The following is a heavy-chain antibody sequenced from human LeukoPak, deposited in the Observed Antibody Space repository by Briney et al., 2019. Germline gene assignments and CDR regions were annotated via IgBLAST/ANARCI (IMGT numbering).Heavy chain of an antibody. V-gene: IGHV4-34*01. J-gene: IGHJ4*02. D-gene: IGHD6-13*01. CDR3: ARFFVVVAAGSTIQDY. CDR1: GGSISSYY. CDR2: IYHSGST. Sequence: SETLSLTCTVSGGSISSYYWSWIRQPPGKGLEWIGEIYHSGSTDYNPSLKSRVTISVDKSKNQFSLKLSSVTAADTAVYYCARFFVVVAAGSTIQDYWGQGTLVTVSS.